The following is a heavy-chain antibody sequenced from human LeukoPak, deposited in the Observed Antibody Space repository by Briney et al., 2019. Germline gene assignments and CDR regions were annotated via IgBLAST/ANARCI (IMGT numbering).Heavy chain of an antibody. D-gene: IGHD2-2*01. CDR1: GFTFSSYA. Sequence: GGSLRLSCAASGFTFSSYAMSWVRQAPGKGLEWVSAISGSGGSTYYADSVKGRFTISRDNSKNTLYLQMNSLRAEDTAVYYCARKMPAVVLAAQDFDYWGQGTLVTVSS. V-gene: IGHV3-23*01. CDR2: ISGSGGST. J-gene: IGHJ4*02. CDR3: ARKMPAVVLAAQDFDY.